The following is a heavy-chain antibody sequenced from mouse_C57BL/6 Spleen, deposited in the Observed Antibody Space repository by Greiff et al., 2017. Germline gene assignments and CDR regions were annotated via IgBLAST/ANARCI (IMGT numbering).Heavy chain of an antibody. CDR2: IYPGDGDT. Sequence: VKVVESGAELVKPGASVKISCKASGYAFSSYWMNWVKQRPGKGLEWIGQIYPGDGDTNYNGKFKGKATLTADKSSSTAYMQLSSLPSEDSAVYFCARLAYYGSDGYEYYFDYWGQGTTLTVSS. D-gene: IGHD1-1*01. V-gene: IGHV1-80*01. CDR3: ARLAYYGSDGYEYYFDY. CDR1: GYAFSSYW. J-gene: IGHJ2*01.